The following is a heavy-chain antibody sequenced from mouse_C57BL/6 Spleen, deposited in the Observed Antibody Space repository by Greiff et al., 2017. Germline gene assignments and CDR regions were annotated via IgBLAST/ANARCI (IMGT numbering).Heavy chain of an antibody. V-gene: IGHV1-18*01. J-gene: IGHJ3*01. Sequence: EVKLMESGPELVKPGASVKIPCKASGYTFTDYNMDWVKQSHGKSLEWIGDINPNNGGTIYNQKFKGKATLTVDKSSSTAYMELRSLTSEDTAVYYCARVVYDGPFAYWGQGTLVTVSA. CDR3: ARVVYDGPFAY. CDR2: INPNNGGT. D-gene: IGHD2-3*01. CDR1: GYTFTDYN.